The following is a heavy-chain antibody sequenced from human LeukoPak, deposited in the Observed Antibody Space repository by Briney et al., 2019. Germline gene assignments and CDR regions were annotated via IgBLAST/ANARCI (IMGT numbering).Heavy chain of an antibody. CDR2: IKQDGSEK. V-gene: IGHV3-7*01. CDR1: GFSFTSYW. CDR3: ARIYLKLASAS. J-gene: IGHJ5*02. D-gene: IGHD1-1*01. Sequence: GGSLRLSCAASGFSFTSYWMSWVRQAPGKGLEWVANIKQDGSEKYYVDSVKGRFTISRDNAKNSLYLQMNSLRAEDTAVYYCARIYLKLASASWGQGTPVTVSS.